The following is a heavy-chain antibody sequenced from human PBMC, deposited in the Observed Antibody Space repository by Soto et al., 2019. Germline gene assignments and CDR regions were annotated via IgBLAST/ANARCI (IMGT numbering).Heavy chain of an antibody. V-gene: IGHV4-4*02. CDR2: IYHSGST. Sequence: SETLSLTCAVSGGSISSSNWWSWVRQPPGKGLEWIGEIYHSGSTNYNPSLKSRVTISVDKSKNQFSLKLSSVTAADTAVYYCARVDATTVTTPFDYWGQGTLVTVSS. D-gene: IGHD4-17*01. CDR3: ARVDATTVTTPFDY. CDR1: GGSISSSNW. J-gene: IGHJ4*02.